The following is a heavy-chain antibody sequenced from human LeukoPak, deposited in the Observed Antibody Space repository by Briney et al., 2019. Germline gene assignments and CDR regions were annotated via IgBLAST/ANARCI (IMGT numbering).Heavy chain of an antibody. V-gene: IGHV1-69*10. D-gene: IGHD3-9*01. CDR3: ARGGSRYFDWLLSWDWFDP. Sequence: ASVKVSCKASGGTFSSYAISWVRQAPGQGLEWMGGIIPILGIANYAQKFQGRVTITADKSTSTAYMELSSLRSEDTAVYYCARGGSRYFDWLLSWDWFDPWGQGTLVTVSS. J-gene: IGHJ5*02. CDR1: GGTFSSYA. CDR2: IIPILGIA.